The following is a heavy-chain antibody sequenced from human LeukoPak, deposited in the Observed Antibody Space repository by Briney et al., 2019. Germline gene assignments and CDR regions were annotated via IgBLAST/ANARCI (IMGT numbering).Heavy chain of an antibody. J-gene: IGHJ5*02. V-gene: IGHV1-46*01. D-gene: IGHD6-19*01. Sequence: ASVKVSCKASGYTFTSYYMHWVRQAPGQGLEWMGIINPSGRSTTYAQKFQGRVTMTRDTSISTAYMELSRLRSDDTAVYYCARESRIAVAGREPARWFDPWGQGTLVTVSS. CDR3: ARESRIAVAGREPARWFDP. CDR1: GYTFTSYY. CDR2: INPSGRST.